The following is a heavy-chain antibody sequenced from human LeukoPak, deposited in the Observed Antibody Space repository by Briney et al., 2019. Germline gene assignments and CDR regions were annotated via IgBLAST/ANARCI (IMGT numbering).Heavy chain of an antibody. CDR3: ARVSYDYVWGSYRYWFDP. J-gene: IGHJ5*02. D-gene: IGHD3-16*02. Sequence: SETLSLTCTVSGSSISSGDYYWSWIRQPPGKGLEWIGYIYYSGSTYYNPSLKSRVTISVDTSKNQFSLKLSSVTAADTAVYYCARVSYDYVWGSYRYWFDPWGQGTLVTVSS. V-gene: IGHV4-30-4*08. CDR2: IYYSGST. CDR1: GSSISSGDYY.